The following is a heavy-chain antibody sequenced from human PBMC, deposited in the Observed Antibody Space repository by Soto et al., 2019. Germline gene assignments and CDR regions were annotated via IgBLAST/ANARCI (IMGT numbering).Heavy chain of an antibody. J-gene: IGHJ4*02. CDR1: GYTFTNYA. CDR2: INAGNGNT. CDR3: ARPHFSSSYYFDY. D-gene: IGHD6-13*01. Sequence: ASVKVSCKASGYTFTNYAIHWVLQAPGQSLEWMGWINAGNGNTKYSQKFQDRVTITRDTSASTAYMEPSSLRSEDTAVYYCARPHFSSSYYFDYWGQGTLVTVSS. V-gene: IGHV1-3*01.